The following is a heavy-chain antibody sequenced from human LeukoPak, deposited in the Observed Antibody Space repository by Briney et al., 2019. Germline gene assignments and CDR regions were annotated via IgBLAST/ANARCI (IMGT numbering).Heavy chain of an antibody. CDR1: GGSISSYY. J-gene: IGHJ5*02. D-gene: IGHD6-19*01. CDR3: ASGIAVARMGWFDP. Sequence: SETLSLTCTVSGGSISSYYWSWIRQPAGKGLEWIGRIYTSGSTNYNPSLKSRVTMSVDTSKNQFSLKLSSVTAADTAVYYCASGIAVARMGWFDPWGQGTLVTVSS. V-gene: IGHV4-4*07. CDR2: IYTSGST.